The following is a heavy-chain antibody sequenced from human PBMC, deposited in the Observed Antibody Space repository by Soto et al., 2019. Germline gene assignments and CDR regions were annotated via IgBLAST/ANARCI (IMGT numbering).Heavy chain of an antibody. CDR3: ARGLRDYDILTGYSDYYYYYMDV. J-gene: IGHJ6*03. Sequence: GASVKVSCKASGYTFTSYAMSWVRQAPGKGLEWVSAISGSGGSTYYADSVKGRFTISRDNSKNTLYLQMNSLRAEDTAVYYCARGLRDYDILTGYSDYYYYYMDVWGKGTTVTVSS. V-gene: IGHV3-23*01. D-gene: IGHD3-9*01. CDR2: ISGSGGST. CDR1: GYTFTSYA.